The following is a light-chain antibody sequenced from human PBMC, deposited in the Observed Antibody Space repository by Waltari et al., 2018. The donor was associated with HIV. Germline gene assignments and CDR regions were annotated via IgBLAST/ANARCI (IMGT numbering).Light chain of an antibody. CDR3: QAWDGSTV. V-gene: IGLV3-1*01. J-gene: IGLJ2*01. Sequence: SYELTQPPSVSVSPGQTASITCSGDKLGDKYACWYQQKPGQSPVLVIYQDSKRPSGSPERFSGSNSGNTATLTISGTQAMDEADYYCQAWDGSTVFGGGTKLTVL. CDR2: QDS. CDR1: KLGDKY.